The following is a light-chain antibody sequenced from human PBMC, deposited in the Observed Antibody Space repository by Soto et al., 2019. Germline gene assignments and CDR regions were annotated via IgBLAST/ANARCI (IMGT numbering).Light chain of an antibody. Sequence: DIQMTQSPSSLSASVGDRVTITCRASQSISNYLNWYQQKPGKAPKLLIYAASSLQSGVPSRFSGSGSGTDFTLTISSLQPEDFATYYCHQSYYTPLTFGGGTKVEIK. CDR2: AAS. J-gene: IGKJ4*01. CDR3: HQSYYTPLT. V-gene: IGKV1-39*01. CDR1: QSISNY.